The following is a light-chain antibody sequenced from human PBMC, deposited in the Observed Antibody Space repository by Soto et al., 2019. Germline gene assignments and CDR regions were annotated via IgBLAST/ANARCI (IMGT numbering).Light chain of an antibody. CDR3: TSYTSSRTWV. Sequence: QSALTQPPSVSGSPGQSVTISCTRTSSDVGSYNRVSWYQQPPGTAPKLMIYEVTNRPSGVANRFPASKSGNTASLTISGLQAEDEADYYCTSYTSSRTWVFGGGTKLTVL. CDR2: EVT. CDR1: SSDVGSYNR. J-gene: IGLJ3*02. V-gene: IGLV2-18*02.